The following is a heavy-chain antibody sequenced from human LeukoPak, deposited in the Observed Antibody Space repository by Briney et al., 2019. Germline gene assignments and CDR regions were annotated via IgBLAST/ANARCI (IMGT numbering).Heavy chain of an antibody. V-gene: IGHV3-21*01. D-gene: IGHD3-3*01. J-gene: IGHJ4*02. CDR3: AREGVTIFGVVTF. CDR2: ISSSSSYI. Sequence: GGSLRLSCAASGFTFSSYSMNWVRQAPGKGLEWVSSISSSSSYIYYADSVKGRFTISRDNAKNSLYLQMNSLRAEDTAVYYCAREGVTIFGVVTFWGQGTLVTASS. CDR1: GFTFSSYS.